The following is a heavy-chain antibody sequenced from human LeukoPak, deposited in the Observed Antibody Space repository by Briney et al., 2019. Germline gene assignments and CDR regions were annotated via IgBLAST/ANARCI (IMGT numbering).Heavy chain of an antibody. CDR3: ARDARNYDSSGYLYYYYYGMDV. V-gene: IGHV1-18*01. CDR1: GYTFTSYG. J-gene: IGHJ6*02. CDR2: ISAYNGNT. Sequence: ASVKVPCKASGYTFTSYGISWVRQAPGQGLEWMGWISAYNGNTNYAQKLQGRVTMTSDTSTSTAYMELRSLRSDDTAVYYCARDARNYDSSGYLYYYYYGMDVWGQGTTVTVSS. D-gene: IGHD3-22*01.